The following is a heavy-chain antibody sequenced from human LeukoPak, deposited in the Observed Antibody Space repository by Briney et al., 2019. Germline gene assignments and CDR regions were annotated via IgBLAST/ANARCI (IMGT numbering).Heavy chain of an antibody. Sequence: PGGSLRLSCAASGFTFSSYGMHWVRQAPGKGLEWVAFIRYDGSNKYYVDSVKGRFTISRDNSKNTLYLQMNSLRAEDTAVYYCATRSSSGWYGRLDYWGQGTLVTVSS. D-gene: IGHD6-19*01. V-gene: IGHV3-30*02. CDR2: IRYDGSNK. J-gene: IGHJ4*02. CDR1: GFTFSSYG. CDR3: ATRSSSGWYGRLDY.